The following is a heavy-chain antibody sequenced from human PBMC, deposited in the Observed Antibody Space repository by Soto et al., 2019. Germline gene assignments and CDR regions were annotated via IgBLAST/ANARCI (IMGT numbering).Heavy chain of an antibody. D-gene: IGHD3-9*01. CDR2: ISAYNGNT. V-gene: IGHV1-18*01. CDR1: GYTFTSYG. CDR3: ARALTFSDILTGYYFWFDP. Sequence: GASVKVSCKASGYTFTSYGISCVRQAPGQGLEWMGWISAYNGNTNYAQKLQGRVTMTTDTSTSTAYMELRSLRSDDTAVYYCARALTFSDILTGYYFWFDPWGQGTLVTVSS. J-gene: IGHJ5*02.